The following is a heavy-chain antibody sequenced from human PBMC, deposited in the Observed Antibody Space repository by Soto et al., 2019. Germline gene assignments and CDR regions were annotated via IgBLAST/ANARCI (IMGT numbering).Heavy chain of an antibody. CDR2: IYYSGTT. CDR3: ARHDGWKCMSISCRAGWFDP. Sequence: QLQLQESGPGLVKPSETLSLTCTVSGGSISSSSYYWGWIRQPPGKGLEWIASIYYSGTTYYNPSLKSRVTTSADMPKNQFPLHVRSVAAADTALYYCARHDGWKCMSISCRAGWFDPWGQGTLVTVSS. CDR1: GGSISSSSYY. J-gene: IGHJ5*02. D-gene: IGHD3-3*02. V-gene: IGHV4-39*01.